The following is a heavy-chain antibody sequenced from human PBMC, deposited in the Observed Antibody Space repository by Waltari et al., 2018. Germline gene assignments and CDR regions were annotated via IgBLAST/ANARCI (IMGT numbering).Heavy chain of an antibody. CDR1: GCSISMSY. V-gene: IGHV4-59*01. CDR2: IYYSGRT. Sequence: QGQLQESGPGRENPSETLSRPCPVSGCSISMSYWRWNRQPPGKGLEWIGYIYYSGRTNYNPSLKSRVNISVDTSKNQFSLKLSSVTAADTAVYYCARSLSIADPGWFDPWGQGTLVTVSS. CDR3: ARSLSIADPGWFDP. D-gene: IGHD6-6*01. J-gene: IGHJ5*02.